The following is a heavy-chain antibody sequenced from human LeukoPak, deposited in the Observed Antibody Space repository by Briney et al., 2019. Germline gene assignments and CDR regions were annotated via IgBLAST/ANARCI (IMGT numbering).Heavy chain of an antibody. D-gene: IGHD3-22*01. Sequence: GASLRLSCAASGFTFSSYAMSWVRQAPGKGLEWVSAISGSGGSTYYADSVKGRFTISRDNSKNTLYLQMNSLRAEDTAVYYCAKDGEDGLFYYDSSGYGAFDIWGQGTMVTVSS. CDR3: AKDGEDGLFYYDSSGYGAFDI. CDR2: ISGSGGST. J-gene: IGHJ3*02. CDR1: GFTFSSYA. V-gene: IGHV3-23*01.